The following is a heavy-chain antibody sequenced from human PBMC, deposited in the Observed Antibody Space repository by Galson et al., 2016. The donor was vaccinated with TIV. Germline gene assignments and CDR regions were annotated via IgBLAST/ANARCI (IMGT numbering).Heavy chain of an antibody. CDR1: GGSISSSSYY. CDR3: ARSRYGVDLGSCVDY. Sequence: TCAVSGGSISSSSYYWGWIRQPPGTGLEWIGSMYYSVNTYYSPSLRSRVTISVDTSKKQFSRKSNSVTAAETAVYYCARSRYGVDLGSCVDYWGQGTLVTVAS. D-gene: IGHD5/OR15-5a*01. CDR2: MYYSVNT. J-gene: IGHJ4*02. V-gene: IGHV4-39*07.